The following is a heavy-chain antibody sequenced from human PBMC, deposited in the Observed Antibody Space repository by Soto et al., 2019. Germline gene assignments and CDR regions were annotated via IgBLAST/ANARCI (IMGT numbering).Heavy chain of an antibody. CDR3: ATPYSSGWYSY. Sequence: EVQLVESGGGLIQPGGSLRLSCAASGFTVSNNYMTWVRQAPGKGLEWVSVIYAGGSKYYADSVKGRFTISRDNSKNTLCLQMNSLRAEDTAMYYWATPYSSGWYSYWGQGTLVTVSS. CDR1: GFTVSNNY. V-gene: IGHV3-53*01. J-gene: IGHJ4*02. CDR2: IYAGGSK. D-gene: IGHD6-19*01.